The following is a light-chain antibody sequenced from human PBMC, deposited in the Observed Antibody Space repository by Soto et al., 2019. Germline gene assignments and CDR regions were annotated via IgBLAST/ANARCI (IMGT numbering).Light chain of an antibody. J-gene: IGKJ3*01. CDR2: AAS. CDR3: LQKYFYPFT. Sequence: AIPMTQSPSSLSASVGDRVTITCRASQGIRNDLDWFHQKPGKAPKLLIYAASNLQSGVPARFSGSGSGTDFTLTISSLQPEDFATYYCLQKYFYPFTFGPGTKVDIK. V-gene: IGKV1-6*01. CDR1: QGIRND.